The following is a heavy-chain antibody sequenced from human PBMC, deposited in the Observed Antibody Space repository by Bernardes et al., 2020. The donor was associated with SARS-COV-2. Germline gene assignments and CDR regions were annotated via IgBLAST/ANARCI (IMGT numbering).Heavy chain of an antibody. CDR3: ARDNYMHLFDY. V-gene: IGHV3-48*04. D-gene: IGHD3-10*01. J-gene: IGHJ4*02. Sequence: GGSLRLSCAASGFTFSSYSMNWVRQAPGKGLEWVSYISSSSSTIYYADSVKGRFTISRDNAKNSLYLQMNSLRAEDTAVYYCARDNYMHLFDYWGQGTLVTVSS. CDR2: ISSSSSTI. CDR1: GFTFSSYS.